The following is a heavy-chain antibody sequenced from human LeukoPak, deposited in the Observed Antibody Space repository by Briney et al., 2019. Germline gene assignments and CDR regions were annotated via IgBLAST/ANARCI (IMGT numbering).Heavy chain of an antibody. J-gene: IGHJ4*02. CDR3: ASTLQWSTGLPDY. CDR2: IIPSDGFT. CDR1: GYTFSSYY. V-gene: IGHV1-46*01. D-gene: IGHD2-8*01. Sequence: ASVKVSCKASGYTFSSYYVHWVRQAPGQGLEWMGMIIPSDGFTSYAQKFQGRVTITADKSTSTAYMELSSLRSEDTAVYYCASTLQWSTGLPDYWGQGTLVTVSS.